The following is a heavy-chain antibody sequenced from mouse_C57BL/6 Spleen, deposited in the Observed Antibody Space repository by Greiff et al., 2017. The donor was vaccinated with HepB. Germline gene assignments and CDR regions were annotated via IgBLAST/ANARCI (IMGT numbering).Heavy chain of an antibody. CDR3: ASRRLGPFDY. Sequence: VKLMESGPELVKPGASVKLSCKASGYTFTSYDINWVKQRPGQGLEWIGWIYPRDGSTKYNEKFKGKATLTVDTSSSTAYMELHSLTSEDSAVYFCASRRLGPFDYWGQGTTLTVSS. CDR2: IYPRDGST. V-gene: IGHV1-85*01. J-gene: IGHJ2*01. CDR1: GYTFTSYD. D-gene: IGHD4-1*01.